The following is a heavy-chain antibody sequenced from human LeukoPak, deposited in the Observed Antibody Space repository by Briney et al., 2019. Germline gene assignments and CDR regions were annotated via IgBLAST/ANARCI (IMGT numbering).Heavy chain of an antibody. J-gene: IGHJ4*02. CDR1: GYSFTSYW. CDR2: IYPGDSDT. Sequence: GESLKISCKGSGYSFTSYWIGWVRQMPGKGLEWLGIIYPGDSDTGYSPSFQGQVTISADKSISTAYLQWSSLKASDTAIYFCARRISGYYIDYWGQGTLVSVSS. D-gene: IGHD1-26*01. V-gene: IGHV5-51*01. CDR3: ARRISGYYIDY.